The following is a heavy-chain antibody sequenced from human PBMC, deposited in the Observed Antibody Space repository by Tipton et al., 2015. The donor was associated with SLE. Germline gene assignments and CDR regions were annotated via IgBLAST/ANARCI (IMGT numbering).Heavy chain of an antibody. D-gene: IGHD2-8*01. CDR3: ARESFTNDLYYYMDV. V-gene: IGHV4-59*01. CDR2: GYYIGST. Sequence: TLSLTCTVSDDSISNYYWSWIRQSPGKGLEWIGYGYYIGSTNYNPSLKSRLTISVDSSKNQFSLRLSSVSAADTAIYYCARESFTNDLYYYMDVWGKGTTVTVSS. J-gene: IGHJ6*03. CDR1: DDSISNYY.